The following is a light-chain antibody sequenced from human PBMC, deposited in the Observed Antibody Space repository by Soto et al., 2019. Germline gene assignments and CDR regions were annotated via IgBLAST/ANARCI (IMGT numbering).Light chain of an antibody. CDR3: CSYAGPSTI. CDR1: SSDVGSYNC. CDR2: EGT. J-gene: IGLJ2*01. Sequence: QSVLTQPASVSGSPGQSITISCTGTSSDVGSYNCVSWFQQHPGKVPKLIIYEGTERPSGVSNRFSASKSGNTASLTISGLQPEDEADYYCCSYAGPSTIFGGGTKRTVL. V-gene: IGLV2-23*01.